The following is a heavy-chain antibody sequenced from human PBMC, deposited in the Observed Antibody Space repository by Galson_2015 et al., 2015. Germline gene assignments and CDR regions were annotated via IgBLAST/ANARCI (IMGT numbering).Heavy chain of an antibody. CDR3: ASPRWPTVVTPDAFDI. V-gene: IGHV3-30*03. CDR2: ISYDGSNK. D-gene: IGHD4-23*01. Sequence: SLRLSCAASGFTFSSYGMHWVRQAPGKGLEWVAVISYDGSNKYYADSVKGRFTISRDNSKNTLYLQMNSLRAEDTAVYYCASPRWPTVVTPDAFDIWGQGTMVTVSS. J-gene: IGHJ3*02. CDR1: GFTFSSYG.